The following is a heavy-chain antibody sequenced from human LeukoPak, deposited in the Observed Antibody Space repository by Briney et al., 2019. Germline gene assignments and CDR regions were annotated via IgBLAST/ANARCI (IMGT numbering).Heavy chain of an antibody. CDR3: ASLGAITGTRFDY. CDR2: ISSSSSTI. J-gene: IGHJ4*02. D-gene: IGHD1-7*01. V-gene: IGHV3-11*04. CDR1: GFTFSDYY. Sequence: GGSLRLSCAASGFTFSDYYMSWIRQAPGKGLEWVSYISSSSSTIYYADSVKGRFTISRDNAKNSLYLQMNSLRAEDTAVYYCASLGAITGTRFDYWGQGTLVTVSS.